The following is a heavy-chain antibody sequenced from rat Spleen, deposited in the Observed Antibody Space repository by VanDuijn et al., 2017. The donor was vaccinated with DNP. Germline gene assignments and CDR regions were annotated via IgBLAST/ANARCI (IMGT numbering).Heavy chain of an antibody. V-gene: IGHV5-25*01. D-gene: IGHD1-6*01. CDR2: ISTSGGST. Sequence: EVQLVESGGGLVQPGRSLKLSCAASGFTFSNYDMAWVRQAPTKGLEWVESISTSGGSTYYRDSVKVRFTVSRANAKSTLYLQMDSLRSEDTATYYCARLWVYYGLLLPFDYWGQGVMVTVSS. J-gene: IGHJ2*01. CDR1: GFTFSNYD. CDR3: ARLWVYYGLLLPFDY.